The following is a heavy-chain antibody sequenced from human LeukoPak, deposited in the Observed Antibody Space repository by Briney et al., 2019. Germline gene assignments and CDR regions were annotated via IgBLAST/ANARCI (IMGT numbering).Heavy chain of an antibody. V-gene: IGHV1-18*01. Sequence: ASVKVSCKASGYTFTSSGISWVRQAPGQGLEWMGWISAYNGNTNYAQKLQGRVTMTTDTSTSTAYMDLRSLRFDDAAVYDYAGGVTIDGGVIPFDYWGQGTLVTVSS. D-gene: IGHD3-10*01. CDR3: AGGVTIDGGVIPFDY. J-gene: IGHJ4*02. CDR1: GYTFTSSG. CDR2: ISAYNGNT.